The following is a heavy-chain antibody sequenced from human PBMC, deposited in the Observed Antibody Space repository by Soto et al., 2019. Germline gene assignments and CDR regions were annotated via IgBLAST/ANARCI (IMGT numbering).Heavy chain of an antibody. CDR1: GLTITNYP. CDR3: AKGSGEGATWGDFDC. D-gene: IGHD1-26*01. V-gene: IGHV3-23*01. CDR2: VGGSGGMT. Sequence: EVQLLESGGGLVQPGGSLRLSCETSGLTITNYPMSWVRQAPGKGLEWVSTVGGSGGMTDYADSVKGRFIISRDNSRNTVYLQMNSLRAEDTALYFCAKGSGEGATWGDFDCWGQGALVTVSS. J-gene: IGHJ4*02.